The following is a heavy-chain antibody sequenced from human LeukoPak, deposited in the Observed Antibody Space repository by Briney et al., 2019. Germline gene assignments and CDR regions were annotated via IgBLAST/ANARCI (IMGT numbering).Heavy chain of an antibody. Sequence: PGGSLRLSCAASGFTFSTYWMNWVRQAPGKGLEWVANIKQDGSEKYYVDSVKGRFTLSRDSAKNSLYLQMNSLRAEDTAVYYCARGPYSSSPEFDLWGRGTLVTVSS. CDR3: ARGPYSSSPEFDL. CDR2: IKQDGSEK. V-gene: IGHV3-7*01. J-gene: IGHJ2*01. CDR1: GFTFSTYW. D-gene: IGHD6-13*01.